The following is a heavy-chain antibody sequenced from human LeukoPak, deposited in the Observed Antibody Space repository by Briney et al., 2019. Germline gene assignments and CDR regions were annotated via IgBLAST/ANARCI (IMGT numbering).Heavy chain of an antibody. CDR1: GFTVSSNY. V-gene: IGHV3-66*01. CDR3: ANLGIGY. Sequence: GGSLRLSCAVSGFTVSSNYMSWVRQAPGTGLEWVSVIYSGGSTDYADSVKGRFTISRDNSQNTLYLQMNSLRAEDTAVYYCANLGIGYWGQGTLVTVSS. D-gene: IGHD2-21*01. J-gene: IGHJ4*02. CDR2: IYSGGST.